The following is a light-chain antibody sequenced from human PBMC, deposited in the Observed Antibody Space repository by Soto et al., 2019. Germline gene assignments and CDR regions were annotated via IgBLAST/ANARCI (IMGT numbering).Light chain of an antibody. V-gene: IGKV1-39*01. Sequence: DIQMTQSPSSLSASVGDRLTITCRASQSISNYLNWYRQKPGKAPQLLIHTASTLQGGVPSRFSGSGSETDITLTISSLKPEYFAIYYCQQSYSTPEFTFGPGPRADI. J-gene: IGKJ3*01. CDR3: QQSYSTPEFT. CDR2: TAS. CDR1: QSISNY.